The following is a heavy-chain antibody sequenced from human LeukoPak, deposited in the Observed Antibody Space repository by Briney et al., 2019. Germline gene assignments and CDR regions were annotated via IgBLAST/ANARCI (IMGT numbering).Heavy chain of an antibody. CDR3: ASIFGVVILDAFDI. Sequence: ASVKVSCKASGYTFTGYYMHWVRQAPGQGLEWMGWINPNSGGTNYAQKFHGRVTMTRDTSISTAYMELSRLRSDDTAVYYCASIFGVVILDAFDIWGQGTMVTVSS. J-gene: IGHJ3*02. V-gene: IGHV1-2*02. CDR2: INPNSGGT. D-gene: IGHD3-3*02. CDR1: GYTFTGYY.